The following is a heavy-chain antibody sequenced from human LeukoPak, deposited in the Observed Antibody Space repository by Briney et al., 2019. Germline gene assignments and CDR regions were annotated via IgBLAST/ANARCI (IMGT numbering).Heavy chain of an antibody. V-gene: IGHV3-7*01. J-gene: IGHJ4*02. CDR1: GFTFSSYW. CDR2: INQDGSEN. Sequence: PERSLRLSCAASGFTFSSYWMSWVRQSPGKGLEWVANINQDGSENHYVDSVKGRFTISRDNAKNSVFVQMNGLRVEDTAVYYCVRAGGSSWSDFWGQGTLVTVSS. CDR3: VRAGGSSWSDF. D-gene: IGHD6-13*01.